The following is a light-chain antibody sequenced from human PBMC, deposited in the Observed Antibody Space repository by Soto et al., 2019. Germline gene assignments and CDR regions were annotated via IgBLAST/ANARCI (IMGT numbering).Light chain of an antibody. J-gene: IGKJ4*01. CDR1: QSVSSNY. V-gene: IGKV3-20*01. Sequence: EVVLTQSPGTLSLSPGERATLSCRASQSVSSNYVAWYQQIPGQTPRLLIYGASSRATGIPDRFSGSGSGTDFTLTISSLEPEDVAVYYCQHYRNSPLTFGGGTKVDIK. CDR2: GAS. CDR3: QHYRNSPLT.